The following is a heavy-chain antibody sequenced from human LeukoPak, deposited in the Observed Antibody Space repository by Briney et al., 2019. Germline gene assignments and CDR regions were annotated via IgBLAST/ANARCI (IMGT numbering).Heavy chain of an antibody. CDR1: GGTFSSYA. CDR2: IIPILGIA. CDR3: ARESVVVITNLYYYGMDV. D-gene: IGHD3-22*01. J-gene: IGHJ6*02. V-gene: IGHV1-69*04. Sequence: SVKVSCKASGGTFSSYAISWVRQAPGQGLEWMGRIIPILGIANYAQKFQGRVTITADKSTSTAYMELSSLRSEDTAVYYCARESVVVITNLYYYGMDVWGQGTTVTVSS.